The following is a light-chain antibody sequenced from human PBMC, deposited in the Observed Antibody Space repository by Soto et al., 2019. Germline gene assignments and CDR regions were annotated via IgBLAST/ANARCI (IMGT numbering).Light chain of an antibody. CDR1: QSISSD. V-gene: IGKV3-15*01. CDR2: GAS. Sequence: EIVITHSPATWSLSRRGTPTIPCRASQSISSDVAWYQQKPGQAPRLLIYGASTRATGIPARFSGSGSGTEFTLTISSLQSEDFAVYYCQQYNNWPQTFGQGTKVDI. CDR3: QQYNNWPQT. J-gene: IGKJ1*01.